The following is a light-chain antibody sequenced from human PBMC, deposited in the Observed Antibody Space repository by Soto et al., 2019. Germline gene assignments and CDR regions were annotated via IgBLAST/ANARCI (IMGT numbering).Light chain of an antibody. CDR1: QSVSSSF. CDR3: QQYNNWPPRT. J-gene: IGKJ4*01. Sequence: EIVLTQSPGTLSLSPGERATLSCRASQSVSSSFLAWYQQKVGQAPRLLIYGASSRATGIPDRFSGSGSGTDFTLTISRLEPEDFAVYYCQQYNNWPPRTFGGGTKVEIK. V-gene: IGKV3-20*01. CDR2: GAS.